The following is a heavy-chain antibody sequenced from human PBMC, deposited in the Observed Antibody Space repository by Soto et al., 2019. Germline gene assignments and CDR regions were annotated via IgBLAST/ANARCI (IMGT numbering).Heavy chain of an antibody. Sequence: GASVKVSCKASGGTFSSYAISWVRQAPGQGLEWMGGIIPIFGTANYAQKFQGRVTITADESTSTAYMELSSLRSEDTAVYYCARTGSSEIESDYYYYGMAVWGQGTTVTVSS. CDR3: ARTGSSEIESDYYYYGMAV. J-gene: IGHJ6*02. V-gene: IGHV1-69*13. D-gene: IGHD6-6*01. CDR2: IIPIFGTA. CDR1: GGTFSSYA.